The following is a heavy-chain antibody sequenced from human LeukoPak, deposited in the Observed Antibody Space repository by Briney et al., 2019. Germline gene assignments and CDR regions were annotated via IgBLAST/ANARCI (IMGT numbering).Heavy chain of an antibody. CDR1: GGSISSGSYY. D-gene: IGHD6-19*01. V-gene: IGHV4-61*02. Sequence: PSETLSLTCTVSGGSISSGSYYWSWIRRPAGKGLEWIGRIYTSGSTNCNPSLKSRVTISVDTSKNQFSLKLSSVTAADTAVYYCARHYGSGWYGGVYYFDYWGQGTLVTVSS. CDR2: IYTSGST. J-gene: IGHJ4*02. CDR3: ARHYGSGWYGGVYYFDY.